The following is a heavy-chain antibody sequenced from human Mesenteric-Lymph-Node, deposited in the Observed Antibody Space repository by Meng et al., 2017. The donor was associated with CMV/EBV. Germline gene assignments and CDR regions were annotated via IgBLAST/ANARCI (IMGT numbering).Heavy chain of an antibody. V-gene: IGHV1-69*05. CDR2: SIPIFGTA. J-gene: IGHJ6*02. CDR1: GGTFSSYA. CDR3: ARCKGGSGSYYTHGMDV. D-gene: IGHD3-10*01. Sequence: SVKVSCTASGGTFSSYAISWVRQAPGQGLEWMGGSIPIFGTANYAQKFQGRVTITTDESTSTAYMELSKLRSEDTAVYYCARCKGGSGSYYTHGMDVWGQGTTVTVSS.